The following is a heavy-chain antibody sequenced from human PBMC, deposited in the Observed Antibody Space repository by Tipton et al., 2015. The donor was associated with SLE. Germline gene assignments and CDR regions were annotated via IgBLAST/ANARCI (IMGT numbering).Heavy chain of an antibody. CDR3: ALGAAAANFDY. Sequence: TLSLTCTVSGGSISSYYWSWIRQPPGKGLEWIGYIYYSGSTNYNPSLKSRVTISVDTSKNRFSLKLSSVTAADTAVYYCALGAAAANFDYWGQGTLVTVSS. CDR1: GGSISSYY. CDR2: IYYSGST. D-gene: IGHD6-13*01. V-gene: IGHV4-59*08. J-gene: IGHJ4*02.